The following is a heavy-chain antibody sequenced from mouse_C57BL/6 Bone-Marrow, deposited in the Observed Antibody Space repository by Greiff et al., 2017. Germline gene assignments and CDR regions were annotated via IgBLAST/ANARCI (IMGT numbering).Heavy chain of an antibody. J-gene: IGHJ3*01. CDR2: IDPENGDT. Sequence: EVKLVESGAELVRPGASVKLSCTASGFNIKDDYMHWVKQRPEQGLAWIGWIDPENGDTEYASKFQGKATITADTSSNTAYPQLSSLTSEDTAVYYCTTYLYYYGSSSFAYWGQGTLVTVAA. D-gene: IGHD1-1*01. CDR1: GFNIKDDY. V-gene: IGHV14-4*01. CDR3: TTYLYYYGSSSFAY.